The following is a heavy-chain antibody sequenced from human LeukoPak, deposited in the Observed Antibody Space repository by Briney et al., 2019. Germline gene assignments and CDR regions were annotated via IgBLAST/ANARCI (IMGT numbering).Heavy chain of an antibody. CDR3: ARFADSEPIDT. V-gene: IGHV4-34*01. CDR2: ISHRGGT. J-gene: IGHJ4*02. D-gene: IGHD2-21*01. Sequence: SETLSLTCVVSGGSLSGYYLTWIRQAPGKGLEWIGDISHRGGTAYNPSLKSRASVSLDTSKNQFSLYVTSVTAADTDVYFCARFADSEPIDTWGQGTLVTVSS. CDR1: GGSLSGYY.